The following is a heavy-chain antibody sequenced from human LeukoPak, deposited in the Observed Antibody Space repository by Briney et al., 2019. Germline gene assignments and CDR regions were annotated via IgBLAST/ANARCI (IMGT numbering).Heavy chain of an antibody. CDR2: IYSGGST. Sequence: PGGSLRLSCEASGFIFTSAWMNWVRQAPGKGLECVSVIYSGGSTYYADSVKGRFTISRDNSENTLYLQMNSLRAEDTAVYYCARTLYGDYPYWGQGTLVTVSS. J-gene: IGHJ4*02. CDR3: ARTLYGDYPY. CDR1: GFIFTSAW. D-gene: IGHD4-17*01. V-gene: IGHV3-53*01.